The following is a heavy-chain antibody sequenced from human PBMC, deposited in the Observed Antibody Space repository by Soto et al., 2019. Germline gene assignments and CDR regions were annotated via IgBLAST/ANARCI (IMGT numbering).Heavy chain of an antibody. CDR1: GGTFSSYA. CDR2: INAINGTT. J-gene: IGHJ4*02. Sequence: ASVKVSCKASGGTFSSYAISWVRQAPGQRLEWMGGINAINGTTKYAQKFQGRVTITRDTSASTAYMELSSLRSEDTAVYYCARAYYGSGSYDGYWGQGTLVTVSS. CDR3: ARAYYGSGSYDGY. D-gene: IGHD3-10*01. V-gene: IGHV1-3*01.